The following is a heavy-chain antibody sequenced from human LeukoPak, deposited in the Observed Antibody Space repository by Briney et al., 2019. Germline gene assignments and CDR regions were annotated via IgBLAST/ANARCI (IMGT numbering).Heavy chain of an antibody. CDR2: IWYGGSNE. CDR1: GFIFSSYG. D-gene: IGHD5-12*01. CDR3: AKDPYNRDLDIEATMYFES. J-gene: IGHJ4*02. Sequence: PGGSLRLSCAASGFIFSSYGMNWGRRAPGKGLEWVALIWYGGSNEYYADSVKGRFTISRDNSKDMLYLQMNSLRTEDTAVYYCAKDPYNRDLDIEATMYFESWGQGTLVTVSS. V-gene: IGHV3-30*02.